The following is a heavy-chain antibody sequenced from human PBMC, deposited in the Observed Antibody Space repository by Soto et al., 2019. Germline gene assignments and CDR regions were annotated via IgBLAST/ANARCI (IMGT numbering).Heavy chain of an antibody. Sequence: SETLSLTCTVSGGSFSGGGYYWSWIRQHPGKGLEWMGYISYSGSTKYKPSLQSRITISVDTSKIQFSLRLTSVTAADTAIYFCARNSISGVVLNAFDIWGPGTLVTVSS. CDR3: ARNSISGVVLNAFDI. CDR1: GGSFSGGGYY. CDR2: ISYSGST. D-gene: IGHD3-3*01. V-gene: IGHV4-31*03. J-gene: IGHJ3*02.